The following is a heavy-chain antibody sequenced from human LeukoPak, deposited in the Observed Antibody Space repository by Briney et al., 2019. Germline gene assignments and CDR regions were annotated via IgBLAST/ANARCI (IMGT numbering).Heavy chain of an antibody. CDR2: IYTSGST. J-gene: IGHJ4*02. CDR3: ARDGDIAALHFDY. Sequence: SETLSLTCTVSGGSISSGSYYWSWIRQPAGKGLEWIGRIYTSGSTNYNPSLKSRVTISVDTSKNQFSLKLSSVAAADTAVYYCARDGDIAALHFDYWGQGTLVTVSS. D-gene: IGHD6-6*01. V-gene: IGHV4-61*02. CDR1: GGSISSGSYY.